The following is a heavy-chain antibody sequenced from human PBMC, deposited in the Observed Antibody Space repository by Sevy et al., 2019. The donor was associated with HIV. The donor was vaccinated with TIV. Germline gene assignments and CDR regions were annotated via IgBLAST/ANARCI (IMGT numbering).Heavy chain of an antibody. CDR1: GYTFTSYG. J-gene: IGHJ4*02. CDR2: ISAYNGNT. D-gene: IGHD2-21*02. V-gene: IGHV1-18*01. Sequence: VSVKVSCKASGYTFTSYGISWVRQAPGQGLEWMGWISAYNGNTNYAQKLQGRVTMTTDTSTSTAYVELRSLRSDDTAIYYCARDLGGYGGNSIDYWGQGTLVTVSS. CDR3: ARDLGGYGGNSIDY.